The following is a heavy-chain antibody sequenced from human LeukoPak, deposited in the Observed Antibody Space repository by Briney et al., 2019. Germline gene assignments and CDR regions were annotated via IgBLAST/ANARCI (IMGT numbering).Heavy chain of an antibody. J-gene: IGHJ4*02. V-gene: IGHV1-2*06. CDR2: INPNSGGT. Sequence: GASVKVSCRASGYTFTGYYMHWVRQAPGQGLEWMGRINPNSGGTNYAQKFQGRVTMTRDTSISTAYMELSRLRSDDTAVYYCARDLLRAVISSGYIFDYWGQGTLVTVSS. CDR1: GYTFTGYY. D-gene: IGHD3-22*01. CDR3: ARDLLRAVISSGYIFDY.